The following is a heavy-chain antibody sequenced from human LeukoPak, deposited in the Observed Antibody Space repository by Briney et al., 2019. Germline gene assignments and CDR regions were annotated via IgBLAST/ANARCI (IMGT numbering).Heavy chain of an antibody. J-gene: IGHJ3*02. D-gene: IGHD3-22*01. CDR1: GGSISSSSYY. CDR3: ASGYYYDSSGYYLAGQANDAFDI. CDR2: IYYSGST. Sequence: SETLSLTCTVSGGSISSSSYYWGWIRQPPGKGLEWIGSIYYSGSTYYNPSLKSRVTISVDTSKNQFSLKLSSVTAADTAVYYCASGYYYDSSGYYLAGQANDAFDIWGQGTMVTVSS. V-gene: IGHV4-39*07.